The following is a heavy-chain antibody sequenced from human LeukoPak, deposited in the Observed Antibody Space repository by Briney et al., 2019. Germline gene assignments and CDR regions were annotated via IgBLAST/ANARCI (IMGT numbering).Heavy chain of an antibody. V-gene: IGHV3-30*07. J-gene: IGHJ4*02. CDR2: TSYDGNKK. CDR1: GFTLTYYA. Sequence: GGSLRLSCAASGFTLTYYAMHWVRQAPGKGLERVAVTSYDGNKKYYADSVKGRFTLSRDNSKNTLYLQMNSLRAEDTALYYCATQNFDYWGQGTLVTVSS. CDR3: ATQNFDY.